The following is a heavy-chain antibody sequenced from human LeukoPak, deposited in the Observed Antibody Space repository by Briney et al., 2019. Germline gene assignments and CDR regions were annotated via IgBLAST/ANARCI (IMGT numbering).Heavy chain of an antibody. CDR1: GGSFSGYY. J-gene: IGHJ6*02. CDR2: INHSGST. CDR3: ATRKHGRGMDV. D-gene: IGHD1-26*01. Sequence: PSETLSLTCAVYGGSFSGYYWSWIRQPPGKGLEWIGEINHSGSTNYNPSLKSRVTISVDTSKNQFFLKLSSVTAADTAVYYCATRKHGRGMDVWGQGTTVTVSS. V-gene: IGHV4-34*01.